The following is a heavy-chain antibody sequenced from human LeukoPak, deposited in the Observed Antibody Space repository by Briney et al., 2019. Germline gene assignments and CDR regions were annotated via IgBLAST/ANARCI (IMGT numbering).Heavy chain of an antibody. D-gene: IGHD2-2*01. V-gene: IGHV3-74*01. CDR1: GNYW. CDR3: VSFYETY. Sequence: AGGSLRLSCAASGNYWMHWVRQAPGKGLAWVSHINSDGSWTTYVDSVKGRLTISKDNAKNMVYLQMNNLRAEDTAVYYCVSFYETYWGRGTLVTVSS. CDR2: INSDGSWT. J-gene: IGHJ4*02.